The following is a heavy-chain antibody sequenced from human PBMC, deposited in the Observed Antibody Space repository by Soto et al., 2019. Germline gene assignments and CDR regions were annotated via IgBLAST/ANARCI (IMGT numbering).Heavy chain of an antibody. CDR3: ARDDSSRPVTY. J-gene: IGHJ4*02. CDR2: IHSSGST. CDR1: GGYLNNDY. V-gene: IGHV4-59*01. Sequence: SETLSLTCIVSGGYLNNDYWTWIRQSPGKGLEWIGYIHSSGSTNYNPSLNSRVTISVDTSKNQFSLKVNSVTAEDTAVYYCARDDSSRPVTYWGQGTLVTVS. D-gene: IGHD2-21*01.